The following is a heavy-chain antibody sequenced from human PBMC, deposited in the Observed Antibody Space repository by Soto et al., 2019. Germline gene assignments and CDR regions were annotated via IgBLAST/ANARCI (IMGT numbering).Heavy chain of an antibody. CDR3: ARRLYYDSSGYDTDAFDI. CDR1: GGSISSSSYY. D-gene: IGHD3-22*01. Sequence: QLQLQESGPGLVKPSETLSLTCTVSGGSISSSSYYWGWIRQPPGKGLEWIGSIYYSGSTYYNPSLKSRVTISVDTSKNQFSLKLSSVTAADTAVYYCARRLYYDSSGYDTDAFDIWGRGTMVTVSS. J-gene: IGHJ3*02. V-gene: IGHV4-39*01. CDR2: IYYSGST.